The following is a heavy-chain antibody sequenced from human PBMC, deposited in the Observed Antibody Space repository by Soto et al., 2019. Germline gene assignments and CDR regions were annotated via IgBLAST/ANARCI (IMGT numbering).Heavy chain of an antibody. J-gene: IGHJ3*02. CDR3: AKTRAEDDAFDI. CDR1: GFTFSSYA. Sequence: GGSLRLSCAASGFTFSSYAMSWVRQAPGKGLEWVSAISGRGGSTYYADSVKGRFTISRDNSKNTLYLQMNSLRAEDTAVYYCAKTRAEDDAFDIWGQGTMVTVSS. V-gene: IGHV3-23*01. CDR2: ISGRGGST.